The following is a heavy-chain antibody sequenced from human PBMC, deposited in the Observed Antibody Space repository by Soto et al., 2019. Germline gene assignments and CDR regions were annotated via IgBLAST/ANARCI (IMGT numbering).Heavy chain of an antibody. CDR3: ARVGVTMAARDYYYMDV. CDR2: ISAYNGDT. J-gene: IGHJ6*03. Sequence: VSVKVSCTASSYTFYNYVITGVRKAPGQGLEWMGWISAYNGDTHYTQRLQGRVTMTTDTSTSTAYMELRSLRSDDTAVYYCARVGVTMAARDYYYMDVWGKGTTVTAP. V-gene: IGHV1-18*01. CDR1: SYTFYNYV. D-gene: IGHD3-3*01.